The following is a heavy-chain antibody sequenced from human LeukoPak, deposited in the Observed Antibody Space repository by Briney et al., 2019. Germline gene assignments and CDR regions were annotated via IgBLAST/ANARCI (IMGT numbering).Heavy chain of an antibody. CDR1: GGSISSGGYY. J-gene: IGHJ4*02. V-gene: IGHV4-31*03. Sequence: SETLSLTCTVSGGSISSGGYYWSWIRQHPGKGLEWIGYIYYSGSTYYDPSLKSRVTISVDTSKNQFSLKLSSVTAADTAVYYCAREDRYYFDYWGQGTLVTVSS. CDR2: IYYSGST. CDR3: AREDRYYFDY. D-gene: IGHD1-14*01.